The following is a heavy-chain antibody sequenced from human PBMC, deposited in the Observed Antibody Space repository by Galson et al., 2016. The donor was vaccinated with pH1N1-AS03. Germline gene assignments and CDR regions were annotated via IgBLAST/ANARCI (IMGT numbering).Heavy chain of an antibody. CDR3: ASGRTVGAIGNWFDP. Sequence: QSGAEVKKPGESLKISCKGSGYTFTDYWIGWVRQTPGKGLEWMGIIWPTDSHTTYSPSFQGQVTISADKPINTAYLQWSSLKASDTAMYFCASGRTVGAIGNWFDPW. V-gene: IGHV5-51*01. CDR2: IWPTDSHT. D-gene: IGHD3-16*01. CDR1: GYTFTDYW. J-gene: IGHJ5*02.